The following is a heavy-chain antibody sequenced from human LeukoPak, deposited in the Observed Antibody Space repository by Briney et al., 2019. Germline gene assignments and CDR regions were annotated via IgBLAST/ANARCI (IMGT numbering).Heavy chain of an antibody. CDR2: IYYSGST. D-gene: IGHD5-12*01. V-gene: IGHV4-59*01. J-gene: IGHJ3*02. CDR3: ARGGYSGYGHAFDI. Sequence: SETLSLTCTVSGDSISSYYWSWIRQPPGKGLEWIGYIYYSGSTNYNPSLKSRVTISVDTSKNQFSLKLSSVTAADTAVYYCARGGYSGYGHAFDIWGQGTMVTVSS. CDR1: GDSISSYY.